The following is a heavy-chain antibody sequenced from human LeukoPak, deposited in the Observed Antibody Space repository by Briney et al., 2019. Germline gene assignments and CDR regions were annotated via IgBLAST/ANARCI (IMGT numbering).Heavy chain of an antibody. J-gene: IGHJ4*02. D-gene: IGHD4-17*01. Sequence: GASVKVSCKASGYTVTSYVISGVGQAPGQGREWMGWISAYNGNTNYAQKLRGRVTMTTDTSTSTAYMELRSLRSDDTAVYYCARGHYYSSVTTNPQALFDYWGQGTLVTVSS. CDR1: GYTVTSYV. CDR2: ISAYNGNT. V-gene: IGHV1-18*01. CDR3: ARGHYYSSVTTNPQALFDY.